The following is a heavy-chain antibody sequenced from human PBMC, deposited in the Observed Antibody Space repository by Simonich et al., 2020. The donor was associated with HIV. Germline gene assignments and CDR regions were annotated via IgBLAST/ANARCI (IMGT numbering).Heavy chain of an antibody. CDR2: INHSRST. J-gene: IGHJ1*01. CDR3: ARLTAGGLGEYFQH. D-gene: IGHD6-13*01. Sequence: QVQLQQWGAGRLKPSETLSLTCAVYGGSSSGYYWSGFRQPPGKGLEWIGEINHSRSTTYNPSLKSRVTISVDTSKNQFYLKLSSGTAADTAVYYCARLTAGGLGEYFQHWGQGTLVTVSS. V-gene: IGHV4-34*01. CDR1: GGSSSGYY.